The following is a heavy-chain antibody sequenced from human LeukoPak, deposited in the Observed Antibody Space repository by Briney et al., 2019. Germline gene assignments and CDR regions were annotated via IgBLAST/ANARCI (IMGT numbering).Heavy chain of an antibody. J-gene: IGHJ4*02. CDR2: ISYDGSNE. Sequence: QSGGSLRLSCAASGFAFNSYAIHWVRQAPGKGLEWVAVISYDGSNEYYADSVKGRFTISRDNSKNTLYLQMNSLRAEDTAVYYCARDPDSSGWYRFDYWGQGTLVTVSS. D-gene: IGHD6-19*01. CDR1: GFAFNSYA. V-gene: IGHV3-30*04. CDR3: ARDPDSSGWYRFDY.